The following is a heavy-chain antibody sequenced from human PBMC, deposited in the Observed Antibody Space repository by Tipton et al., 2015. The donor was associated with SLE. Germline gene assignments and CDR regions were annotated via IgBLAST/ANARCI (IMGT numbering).Heavy chain of an antibody. CDR1: GGSFSGYY. J-gene: IGHJ6*03. CDR3: ARIGGAAALYFYYMDV. CDR2: INHSGST. Sequence: TLSLTCAVYGGSFSGYYWSWIRQPPGMGLEWIGEINHSGSTNYNPSLKSRVTISVDTSKNQFSLKMNSVTAADTAVYYCARIGGAAALYFYYMDVWSKGTAVTVSS. V-gene: IGHV4-34*01. D-gene: IGHD6-25*01.